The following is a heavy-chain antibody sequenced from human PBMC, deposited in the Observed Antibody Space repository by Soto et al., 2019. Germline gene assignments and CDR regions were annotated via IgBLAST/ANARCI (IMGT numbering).Heavy chain of an antibody. Sequence: SETLSLTCAVYGGSFSGYYWSWIRQPPGKGLEWIGEINHSGSTNYNPSLKSRVTISVDTSKNQFSLKLSSVTAADTAVYYCARTYGFDAFDIWGQGTMVTVSS. D-gene: IGHD4-17*01. CDR3: ARTYGFDAFDI. CDR2: INHSGST. CDR1: GGSFSGYY. V-gene: IGHV4-34*01. J-gene: IGHJ3*02.